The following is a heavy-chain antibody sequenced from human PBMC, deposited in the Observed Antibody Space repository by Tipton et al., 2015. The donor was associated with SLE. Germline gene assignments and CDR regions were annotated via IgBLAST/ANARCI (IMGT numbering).Heavy chain of an antibody. CDR2: IYYSGST. D-gene: IGHD4-17*01. Sequence: TLSLTCTVSGGSISSCYWGWVRQPPGKGLEWIGSIYYSGSTNYHPSLKSRVTISVDTSQNQFSLKLSSVTAADTAVYYCARSDYGDDYWYSDLWGRGTLVTVSS. CDR1: GGSISSCY. V-gene: IGHV4-59*12. J-gene: IGHJ2*01. CDR3: ARSDYGDDYWYSDL.